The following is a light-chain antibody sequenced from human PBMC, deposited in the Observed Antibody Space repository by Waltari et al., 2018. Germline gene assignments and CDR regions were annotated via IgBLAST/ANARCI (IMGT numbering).Light chain of an antibody. Sequence: EIVLTQSPATLSLSPGERATLSCRASQSVSSYLAWYQQKPGQAPRLLIYDASNRATGIPARFSGSGSGTDFTLTISSLEPEDFAVYYCQQRSNRHITFGQGTRLEIK. CDR1: QSVSSY. V-gene: IGKV3-11*01. J-gene: IGKJ5*01. CDR3: QQRSNRHIT. CDR2: DAS.